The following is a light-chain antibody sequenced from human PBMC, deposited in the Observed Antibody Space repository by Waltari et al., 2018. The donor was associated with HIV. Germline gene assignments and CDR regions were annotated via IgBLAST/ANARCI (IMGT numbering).Light chain of an antibody. Sequence: QSVLTQPPSVSGAPGQRVTISCTGSRSNIGAGYDVHWYQQLPGTAPKLLIYGNSNRPSGVPDRFSGSKSGTSASLAITGLQAEDEADHYCQSYDSSLSGLFGGGTKLTVL. CDR3: QSYDSSLSGL. CDR2: GNS. J-gene: IGLJ2*01. CDR1: RSNIGAGYD. V-gene: IGLV1-40*01.